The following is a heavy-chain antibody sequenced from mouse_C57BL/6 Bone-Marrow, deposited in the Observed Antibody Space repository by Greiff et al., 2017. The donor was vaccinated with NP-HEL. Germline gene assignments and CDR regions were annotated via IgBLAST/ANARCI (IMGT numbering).Heavy chain of an antibody. CDR2: IDPEDGDT. D-gene: IGHD2-4*01. V-gene: IGHV14-1*01. J-gene: IGHJ3*01. CDR1: GFNIKDYY. CDR3: TTSHYDYDRFAY. Sequence: EVQLQQSGAELVRPGASVKLSCTASGFNIKDYYMHWVKQRPEQGLEWIGRIDPEDGDTEYAPKFQGKATMTADTSSNTAYLQLSSLTSEDTAVYYCTTSHYDYDRFAYWGQGTLVTVSA.